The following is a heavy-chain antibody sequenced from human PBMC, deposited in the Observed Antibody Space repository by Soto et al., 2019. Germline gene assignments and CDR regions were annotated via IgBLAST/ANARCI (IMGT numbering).Heavy chain of an antibody. CDR2: IIPTHDAA. V-gene: IGHV1-69*13. CDR3: ARGSYYDARSSYDTPGVYYYYFGLDV. Sequence: GASVKVSCKASGGTFNNYAISWVRQAPGQGLEWVGGIIPTHDAANYAQKFQGRVTITADEFTSTAYMELSRLRSEDTAVYYCARGSYYDARSSYDTPGVYYYYFGLDVWGQGTTVTVSS. D-gene: IGHD3-22*01. CDR1: GGTFNNYA. J-gene: IGHJ6*02.